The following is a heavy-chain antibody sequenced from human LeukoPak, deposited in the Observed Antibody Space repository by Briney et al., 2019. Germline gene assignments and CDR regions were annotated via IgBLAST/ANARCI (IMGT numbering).Heavy chain of an antibody. CDR3: ARENGVYGHFDC. J-gene: IGHJ4*02. D-gene: IGHD5/OR15-5a*01. CDR2: IKSDGTTT. V-gene: IGHV3-74*01. Sequence: GGSLRLSCAASGFSFSSHWMHGVRQAPGKGLAWVSRIKSDGTTTWYADSVKGRFTISRDNAKNTLSMQMNSLRGEDTAVYYCARENGVYGHFDCWGQGTLVTVSS. CDR1: GFSFSSHW.